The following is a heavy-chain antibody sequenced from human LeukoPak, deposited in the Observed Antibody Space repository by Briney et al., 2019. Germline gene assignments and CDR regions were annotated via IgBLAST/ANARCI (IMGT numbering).Heavy chain of an antibody. V-gene: IGHV3-30*02. D-gene: IGHD3-10*01. CDR3: AKSEWFGELWAYFDY. Sequence: GGSLRLSCAASGFTFSSYGMHWVRQAPGKGLEWVAFIRYDGSNKYYADSVKGRFTISRDNSKNTLYLQMNSLRAEDTAVYYCAKSEWFGELWAYFDYWGQGTLVTVSS. CDR2: IRYDGSNK. J-gene: IGHJ4*02. CDR1: GFTFSSYG.